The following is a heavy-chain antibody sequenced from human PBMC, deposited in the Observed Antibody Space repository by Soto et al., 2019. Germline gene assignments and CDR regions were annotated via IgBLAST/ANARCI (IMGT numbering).Heavy chain of an antibody. V-gene: IGHV4-31*03. Sequence: TSETLSLTCTVSGGSISSGGYYWSWIRQHPGKGLEWIGYIYYSGSTYYKPSLKSRVTISVDTSKNKISLKLSSVTAADTAVYYCARDSYYGSGSYFYYYMDVWGKGTTVT. CDR3: ARDSYYGSGSYFYYYMDV. CDR2: IYYSGST. CDR1: GGSISSGGYY. D-gene: IGHD3-10*01. J-gene: IGHJ6*03.